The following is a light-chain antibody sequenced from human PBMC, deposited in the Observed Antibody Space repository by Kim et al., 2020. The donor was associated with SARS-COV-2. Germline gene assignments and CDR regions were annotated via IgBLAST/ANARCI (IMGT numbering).Light chain of an antibody. Sequence: SYELTQPPSVSVSPGQTASITCSGDKLGDKYACWYHQKPGQSPVLVIYQDSKRPSGIHERFSGSNSGNTATLTISGTQAMDEADYYCQAWDSRTAIFGGGTQLTVL. V-gene: IGLV3-1*01. CDR1: KLGDKY. J-gene: IGLJ2*01. CDR2: QDS. CDR3: QAWDSRTAI.